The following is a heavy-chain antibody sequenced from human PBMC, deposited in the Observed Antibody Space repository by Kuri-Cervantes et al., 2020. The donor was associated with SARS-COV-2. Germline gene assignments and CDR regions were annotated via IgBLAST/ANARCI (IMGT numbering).Heavy chain of an antibody. CDR1: GFTVTSDY. V-gene: IGHV3-30-3*01. J-gene: IGHJ4*02. CDR3: ARGLRKYYFDY. D-gene: IGHD1-14*01. Sequence: GESLKISCAASGFTVTSDYMTWVRQAPGKGLEWMAVISYDGSKKYYADSVKGRFTISRDNSKSTLYLPMYNLRAEDTAVYYCARGLRKYYFDYWGQGTLVTVSS. CDR2: ISYDGSKK.